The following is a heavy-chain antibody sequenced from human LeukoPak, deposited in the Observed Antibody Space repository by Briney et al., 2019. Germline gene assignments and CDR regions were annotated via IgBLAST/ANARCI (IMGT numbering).Heavy chain of an antibody. V-gene: IGHV1-8*01. D-gene: IGHD6-6*01. CDR3: ALSIAARPYWFDP. Sequence: ASAKVSCKASGYTFTSYDINWVRQATGQGLEWMGWMNPNSGNTGYAQKFQGRVTMTRNTSISTAYMELSSLRSEDTAVYYCALSIAARPYWFDPWGQGTLVTVSS. J-gene: IGHJ5*02. CDR1: GYTFTSYD. CDR2: MNPNSGNT.